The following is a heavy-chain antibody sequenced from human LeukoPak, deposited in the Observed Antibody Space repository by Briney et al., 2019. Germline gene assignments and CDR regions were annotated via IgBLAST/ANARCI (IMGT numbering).Heavy chain of an antibody. J-gene: IGHJ4*02. Sequence: GRSLRLSCAASGFTFSAYGMHWVRQAPGEGLGGGAVIWYDGSNKYYAASVKGRFTISRDNSKNMLYLEMDSLRAEDTALYYCARGGSKSPPGTSYYFDYWGQGTLVTVSS. V-gene: IGHV3-33*01. CDR1: GFTFSAYG. CDR3: ARGGSKSPPGTSYYFDY. D-gene: IGHD3-16*01. CDR2: IWYDGSNK.